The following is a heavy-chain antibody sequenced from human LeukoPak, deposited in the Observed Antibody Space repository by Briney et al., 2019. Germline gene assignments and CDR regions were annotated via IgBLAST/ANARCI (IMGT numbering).Heavy chain of an antibody. V-gene: IGHV3-30-3*01. J-gene: IGHJ4*02. CDR2: ISYDGSNK. CDR1: GFTFSSYA. D-gene: IGHD3-3*01. CDR3: ARGRGRFLEWLLTDY. Sequence: PGGSLRLSCAASGFTFSSYAMHWVRQAPGKGLEWVAVISYDGSNKYYADSVKGRFTISRDNSKNTLYLQTNSLRAEDTAVYYCARGRGRFLEWLLTDYWGQGTLVTVSS.